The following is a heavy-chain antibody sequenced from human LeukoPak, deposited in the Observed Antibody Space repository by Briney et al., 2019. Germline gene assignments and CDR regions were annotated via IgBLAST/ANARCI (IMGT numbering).Heavy chain of an antibody. J-gene: IGHJ6*03. Sequence: PGGSLRLSCAASGFTFDDYGMHSVRQAPGKGLGWVSGMSWNSGSIGYADSGKGRFTISREPANTSLYLQMTSLRAEDTALYYCAKDIGYQLYYIDVWGTGTTVTVSS. CDR1: GFTFDDYG. V-gene: IGHV3-9*01. CDR3: AKDIGYQLYYIDV. D-gene: IGHD2-2*01. CDR2: MSWNSGSI.